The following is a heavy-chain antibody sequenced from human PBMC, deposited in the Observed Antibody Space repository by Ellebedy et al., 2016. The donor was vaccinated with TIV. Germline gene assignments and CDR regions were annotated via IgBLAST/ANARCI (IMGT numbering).Heavy chain of an antibody. CDR3: VRDESYDYGDY. J-gene: IGHJ4*02. CDR1: GFTFSNYW. Sequence: PGGSLRLSCAASGFTFSNYWMHWVRQAPGKGLVWVSRIYNDGSSTSYADSVEGRFTISRDNPKNTVYLQMNSLRVEDTAVYYCVRDESYDYGDYWGQGTVVTVSS. CDR2: IYNDGSST. V-gene: IGHV3-74*01. D-gene: IGHD3-16*01.